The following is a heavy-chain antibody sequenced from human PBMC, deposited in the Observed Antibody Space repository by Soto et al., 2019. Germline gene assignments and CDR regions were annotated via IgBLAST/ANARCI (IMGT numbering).Heavy chain of an antibody. CDR3: ATSSLVGDTTFDS. D-gene: IGHD1-26*01. CDR2: IYYSGST. CDR1: GGSISSSSHY. V-gene: IGHV4-39*01. J-gene: IGHJ4*02. Sequence: PSETLSLTCSVSGGSISSSSHYWGWICQPPGKGLEWIGSIYYSGSTNYNPSLKSRVTISVDTSKKQFSLRLRSVTAADTAVYYCATSSLVGDTTFDSWGRGTLVTVSS.